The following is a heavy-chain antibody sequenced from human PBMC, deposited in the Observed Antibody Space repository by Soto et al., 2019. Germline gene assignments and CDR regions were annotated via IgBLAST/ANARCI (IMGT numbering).Heavy chain of an antibody. D-gene: IGHD4-17*01. V-gene: IGHV4-34*01. Sequence: SETLSLTCAVSGGSFSGYYWSWIRQPPGKGLEWIGEINHSGSTNYNPSLKSRVTISVDTSKNQFSLKLSSVTAADTAVYYCARTYGDYEDAFDIWGQGTMVTVSS. CDR2: INHSGST. J-gene: IGHJ3*02. CDR1: GGSFSGYY. CDR3: ARTYGDYEDAFDI.